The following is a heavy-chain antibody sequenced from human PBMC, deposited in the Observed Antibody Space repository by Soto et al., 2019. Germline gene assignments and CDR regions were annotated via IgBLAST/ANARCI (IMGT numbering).Heavy chain of an antibody. CDR3: GRGRSGQIVIFY. J-gene: IGHJ4*02. CDR1: GYTFTGHY. CDR2: IGPESGAT. D-gene: IGHD1-26*01. Sequence: ASVKVSCKTSGYTFTGHYIHWVRQAPQQGPEWMGEIGPESGATRYAEKFRGRVTMTMDTSITTVYMELRNLSPDDTAVYYCGRGRSGQIVIFYWGQGTPVTVSS. V-gene: IGHV1-2*02.